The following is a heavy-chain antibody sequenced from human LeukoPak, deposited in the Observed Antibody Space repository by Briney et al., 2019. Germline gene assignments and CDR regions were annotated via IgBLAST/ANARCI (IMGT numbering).Heavy chain of an antibody. CDR3: ARGGNYYDFLWGSSRTDY. CDR1: GFTFSSYA. V-gene: IGHV3-30*04. D-gene: IGHD3-16*02. Sequence: GGSLRLSCAASGFTFSSYAMHWVRQAPGKGLEWVAVISYDESNKYYADSVKGRFTISRDNSRNTLYLQMNSLRAEDTAVYYCARGGNYYDFLWGSSRTDYWGQGTLVTVSS. J-gene: IGHJ4*02. CDR2: ISYDESNK.